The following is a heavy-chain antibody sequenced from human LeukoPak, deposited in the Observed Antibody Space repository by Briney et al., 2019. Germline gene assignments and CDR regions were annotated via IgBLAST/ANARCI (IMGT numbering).Heavy chain of an antibody. Sequence: PGGSLRLSCAASGFTFSSYGMHWVRQAPGKGLEWVAVISYDGSNKYYADSVKGRFTISRDNSKNTLYLQMNSLRAEDTGVYCCAKDGFDYWGQGTLVTVSS. CDR3: AKDGFDY. CDR2: ISYDGSNK. J-gene: IGHJ4*02. V-gene: IGHV3-30*18. CDR1: GFTFSSYG.